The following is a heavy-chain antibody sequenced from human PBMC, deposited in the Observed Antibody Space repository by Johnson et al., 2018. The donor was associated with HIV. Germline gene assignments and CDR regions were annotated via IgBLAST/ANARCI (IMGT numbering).Heavy chain of an antibody. Sequence: VQLVESGGGVVRPGGSLRLSCTASQFTFSDYGMHWVRQAPGKGLEWVSAISGSGGSTYYADSVKGRFTISRDNSKNTLYLQMTSLRAEDTAVYYCAKDRIPSIAAFNRDAFDIWGQGTMVTVSS. CDR2: ISGSGGST. D-gene: IGHD6-6*01. J-gene: IGHJ3*02. CDR3: AKDRIPSIAAFNRDAFDI. V-gene: IGHV3-23*04. CDR1: QFTFSDYG.